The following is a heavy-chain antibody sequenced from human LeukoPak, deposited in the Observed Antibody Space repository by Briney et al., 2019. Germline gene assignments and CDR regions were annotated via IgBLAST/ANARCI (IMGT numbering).Heavy chain of an antibody. CDR3: AKDRIPSGGSSKYFQH. CDR2: ISGSGGST. CDR1: GFTFSSYA. Sequence: GGSLRLSCAASGFTFSSYAMSWVRQAPGKGLEWVSAISGSGGSTYYADSVKGRFTISRDNSKNTLYLQMNSLRAEDTAVYYCAKDRIPSGGSSKYFQHWGQGTLVAVSS. D-gene: IGHD2-15*01. V-gene: IGHV3-23*01. J-gene: IGHJ1*01.